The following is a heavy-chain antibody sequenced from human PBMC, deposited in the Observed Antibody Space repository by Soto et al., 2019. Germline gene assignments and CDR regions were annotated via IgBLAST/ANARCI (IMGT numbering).Heavy chain of an antibody. J-gene: IGHJ6*03. CDR3: ARTLDYGHMDV. V-gene: IGHV4-59*02. Sequence: QVQLQESGPRLVNPSETLSLTCTVSGASVRDQYWTWIRQPPGKRLEFIGYIFSVVRTKYNPSLESRVTMSVDTSKNQFSLRLTSVAATDTAVYYCARTLDYGHMDVWGKGTTVTVSS. CDR1: GASVRDQY. CDR2: IFSVVRT. D-gene: IGHD3-16*01.